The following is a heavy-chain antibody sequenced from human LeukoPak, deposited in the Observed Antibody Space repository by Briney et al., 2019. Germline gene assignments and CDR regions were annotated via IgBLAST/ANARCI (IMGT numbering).Heavy chain of an antibody. CDR2: ISSTGSYI. D-gene: IGHD3-10*01. CDR3: ARGWFGELLSLFAFDY. CDR1: GFTFSSYG. V-gene: IGHV3-21*01. J-gene: IGHJ4*02. Sequence: GGSLRLSCAASGFTFSSYGMNWVRQAPGKGLEWVASISSTGSYIFYADSVKGRFTISRDNAKNSLYLQMNSLRAEDTAVYYCARGWFGELLSLFAFDYWGQGTLVTVSS.